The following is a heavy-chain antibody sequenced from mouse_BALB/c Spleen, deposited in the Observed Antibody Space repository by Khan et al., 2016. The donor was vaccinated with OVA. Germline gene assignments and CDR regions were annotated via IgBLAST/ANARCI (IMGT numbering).Heavy chain of an antibody. CDR1: GYIFTNYV. CDR2: INPYNGGT. CDR3: ARGNWQSDYFDY. J-gene: IGHJ2*01. D-gene: IGHD4-1*01. V-gene: IGHV1S136*01. Sequence: EVQLQESGPELVKPGASVKMSCKPSGYIFTNYVLHWVKQKPGQGLEWIGYINPYNGGTKYNEKFNGKATLTSDKSSITAYLELSRLTSEDSAAYYCARGNWQSDYFDYWGQGTTLTLSA.